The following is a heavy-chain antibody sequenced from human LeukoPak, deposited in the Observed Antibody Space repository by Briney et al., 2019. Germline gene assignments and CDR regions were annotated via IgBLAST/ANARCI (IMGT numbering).Heavy chain of an antibody. V-gene: IGHV3-23*01. CDR2: ISGSGGRT. CDR1: GFNFASHW. CDR3: AKVYNWNLD. Sequence: GGSLRLSCAASGFNFASHWMHWVRQTPGKGLEWVSAISGSGGRTDYADSVKDRFTISRDNSKNTLYLQMNSLRAEDTAVYYCAKVYNWNLDWGQGTLVIVSS. J-gene: IGHJ4*02. D-gene: IGHD1-20*01.